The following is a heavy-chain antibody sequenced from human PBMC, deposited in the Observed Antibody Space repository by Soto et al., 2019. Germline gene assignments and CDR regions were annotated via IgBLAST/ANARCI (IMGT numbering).Heavy chain of an antibody. CDR3: ARGEWSNIDSSGHFDY. Sequence: QVQLVQSGAEVKKPGASVKVSCKASGYTFTSYGISWVRQAPGQGLEWMGWISAYNGNTNYAQKLQGRVTMTTGTATSTAYMELRSLRSDDTAVYYCARGEWSNIDSSGHFDYWGQGTLVTVSS. V-gene: IGHV1-18*01. J-gene: IGHJ4*02. CDR2: ISAYNGNT. CDR1: GYTFTSYG. D-gene: IGHD3-22*01.